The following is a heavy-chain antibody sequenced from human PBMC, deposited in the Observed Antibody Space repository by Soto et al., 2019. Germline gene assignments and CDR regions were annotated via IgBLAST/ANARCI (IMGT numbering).Heavy chain of an antibody. D-gene: IGHD6-13*01. Sequence: QVQLKQSGPEVRKPGASVRVSCKASGYIFTNFGISWVRQAPGQGLEWMGWISGYNDNTHYAQKLQGRVSMTTDTSTGTAYMDLRSLRSDDTAIYYCVRDSSRWFYYYYGMDVW. J-gene: IGHJ6*01. CDR3: VRDSSRWFYYYYGMDV. V-gene: IGHV1-18*01. CDR1: GYIFTNFG. CDR2: ISGYNDNT.